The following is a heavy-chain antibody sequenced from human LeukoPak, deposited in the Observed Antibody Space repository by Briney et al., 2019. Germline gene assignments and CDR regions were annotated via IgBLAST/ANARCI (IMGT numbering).Heavy chain of an antibody. J-gene: IGHJ4*02. V-gene: IGHV4-59*01. CDR1: GGSISSYY. CDR2: IYYSGST. CDR3: ARGTFYDSSGYYYVGAEGPFDY. Sequence: KSSETLSLTCTVSGGSISSYYWSWIRQPPGKGLEWIGYIYYSGSTNYNPSLKSRVTMSVDTSKNQFSLKLSSVTAADTAVYYCARGTFYDSSGYYYVGAEGPFDYWGQGTLVTVSS. D-gene: IGHD3-22*01.